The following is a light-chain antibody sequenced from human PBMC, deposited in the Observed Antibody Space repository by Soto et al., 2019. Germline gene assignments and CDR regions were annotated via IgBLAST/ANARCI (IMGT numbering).Light chain of an antibody. Sequence: QSALTQPASVSGSPGQSITISCTGTSSDVGGYNYVSWYQQHPGKAPKLMIYDVSNRPSGVSNRFSGSKSGNTASLTISRLQDEDEADYYCSSYTSSSTYVFGTGTKLTVL. CDR1: SSDVGGYNY. V-gene: IGLV2-14*01. J-gene: IGLJ1*01. CDR3: SSYTSSSTYV. CDR2: DVS.